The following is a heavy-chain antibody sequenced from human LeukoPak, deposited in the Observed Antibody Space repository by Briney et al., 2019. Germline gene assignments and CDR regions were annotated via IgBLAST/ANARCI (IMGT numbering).Heavy chain of an antibody. CDR2: INPSGSST. J-gene: IGHJ4*02. CDR3: AREESGGYFDY. V-gene: IGHV1-46*01. Sequence: ASVKVSCKASGFTFTNYYMHWVRQAPRKGLEWMGLINPSGSSTNYAQKFRGRATMTRDTSTTTVYMELSSLRSEDTAVYYCAREESGGYFDYGGQGTLVTVSS. CDR1: GFTFTNYY. D-gene: IGHD2-8*02.